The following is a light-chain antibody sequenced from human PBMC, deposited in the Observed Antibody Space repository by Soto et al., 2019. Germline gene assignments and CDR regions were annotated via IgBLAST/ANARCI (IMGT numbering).Light chain of an antibody. V-gene: IGKV3-20*01. Sequence: EIVLTQSPGTLSLSPGERATLSCRASQTVTINYLAWYQQKPGQAPRLLISAASNRASAIPDRFSGRGSGTDFTLTISRLEPEDFAVYYCQQYGTPPYTFGQGTKLEIK. CDR3: QQYGTPPYT. CDR1: QTVTINY. CDR2: AAS. J-gene: IGKJ2*01.